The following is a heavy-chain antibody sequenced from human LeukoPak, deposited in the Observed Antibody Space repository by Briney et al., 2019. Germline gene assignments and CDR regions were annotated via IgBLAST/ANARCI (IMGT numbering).Heavy chain of an antibody. D-gene: IGHD3-22*01. CDR1: GGTFSSHA. V-gene: IGHV1-69*13. CDR3: ARDDSSGYYFGAFDI. Sequence: SVKVSCKASGGTFSSHAISWVRQAPGQGLEWMGGIIPIFGTANYAQKFQGRVTITADESTITAYMELSSLRSEDTAVYYCARDDSSGYYFGAFDIWGQGTMVTASS. CDR2: IIPIFGTA. J-gene: IGHJ3*02.